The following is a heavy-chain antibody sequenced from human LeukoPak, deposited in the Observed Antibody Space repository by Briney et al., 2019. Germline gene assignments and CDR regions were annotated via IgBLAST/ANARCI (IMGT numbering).Heavy chain of an antibody. CDR2: IFYSGST. CDR3: ARGGWSLDL. Sequence: NPSQTLSLTCTVSGASISRGVYYWRWIRQHPEKGLEWIGYIFYSGSTNYNPSLKSRVTMSVDPSKNQFFLKLTSVTAADTAVYYCARGGWSLDLWGRGTLVTVSS. V-gene: IGHV4-31*03. D-gene: IGHD3-16*01. CDR1: GASISRGVYY. J-gene: IGHJ2*01.